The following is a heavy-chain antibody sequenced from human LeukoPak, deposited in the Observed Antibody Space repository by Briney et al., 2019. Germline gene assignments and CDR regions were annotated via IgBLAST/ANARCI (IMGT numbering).Heavy chain of an antibody. CDR1: GGSISSYY. V-gene: IGHV4-59*01. Sequence: PSETLSLTCTVSGGSISSYYWSWIRQPPGKGLELIGYIYYSGSTNYNPSLKSRVTISVDTSKNQFSLKLSSVTAADTAVYYCAREGYCSSTSCYGRSWFDPWGQGTLVTVSS. J-gene: IGHJ5*02. D-gene: IGHD2-2*01. CDR3: AREGYCSSTSCYGRSWFDP. CDR2: IYYSGST.